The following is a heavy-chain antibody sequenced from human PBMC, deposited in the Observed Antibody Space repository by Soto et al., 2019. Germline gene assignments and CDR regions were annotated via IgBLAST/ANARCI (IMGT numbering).Heavy chain of an antibody. D-gene: IGHD3-3*01. CDR2: IVTNVGTV. CDR1: GGTLSSFINYP. CDR3: ARRDTSGFLRYFDN. Sequence: QMQLVQSGAEVKKPGSSVKVSCKASGGTLSSFINYPINWVRQAPGQGLEWMGGIVTNVGTVNYAQKFQGRVTITTDKSTGSAYMELSSLRSEVTARYYCARRDTSGFLRYFDNWGQGTLVTVSS. J-gene: IGHJ4*02. V-gene: IGHV1-69*06.